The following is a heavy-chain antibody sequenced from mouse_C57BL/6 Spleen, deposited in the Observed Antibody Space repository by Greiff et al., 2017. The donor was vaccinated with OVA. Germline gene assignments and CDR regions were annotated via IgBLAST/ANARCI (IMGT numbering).Heavy chain of an antibody. D-gene: IGHD1-1*01. V-gene: IGHV1-64*01. Sequence: QVQLQQPGAELVKPGASVKLSCKASGYTFTSYWMHWVKQRPGQGLEWIGMIHPNSGSTNYNEKFKSKATLTVDKSSSTAYMQLSSLTSEDSAVYYCARTGYGKGVYYFDYWGQGTTLTVSS. J-gene: IGHJ2*01. CDR1: GYTFTSYW. CDR3: ARTGYGKGVYYFDY. CDR2: IHPNSGST.